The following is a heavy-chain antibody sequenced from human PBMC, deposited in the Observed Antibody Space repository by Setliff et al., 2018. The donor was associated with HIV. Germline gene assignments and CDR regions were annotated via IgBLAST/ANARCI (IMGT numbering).Heavy chain of an antibody. CDR3: ARDYYGSGSYFPTQFDY. CDR1: GFIFSSYA. D-gene: IGHD3-10*01. CDR2: IDQDGSEN. J-gene: IGHJ4*02. V-gene: IGHV3-7*03. Sequence: GGSLRLSCAASGFIFSSYAMHWIRQAPGKGLEWVANIDQDGSENYYVDSVKGRFTISRDNAKNSLYLQMNSLRAEDTAVYYCARDYYGSGSYFPTQFDYWGQGTLVTVSS.